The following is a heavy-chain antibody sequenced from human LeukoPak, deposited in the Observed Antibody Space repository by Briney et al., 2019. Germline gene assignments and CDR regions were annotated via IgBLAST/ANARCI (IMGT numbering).Heavy chain of an antibody. Sequence: GGSLRLSCAASGFTFSSYWMSWVRQAPGKGLEWVANIKQDGSEKYYVDSVKGRFTISRDNAKNSLYLQMNSLRAEDTAVYYCARDREMDTYYDFWSGYPGFDYWGQGTLVTASS. CDR3: ARDREMDTYYDFWSGYPGFDY. D-gene: IGHD3-3*01. V-gene: IGHV3-7*01. J-gene: IGHJ4*02. CDR2: IKQDGSEK. CDR1: GFTFSSYW.